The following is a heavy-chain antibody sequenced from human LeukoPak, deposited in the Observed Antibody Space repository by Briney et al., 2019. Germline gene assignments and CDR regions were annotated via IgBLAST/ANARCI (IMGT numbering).Heavy chain of an antibody. Sequence: ASVKVSCKASGYTFTSYYMHWVRQAPGQGLEWMGIINPSGGSTSYAQKFQGRVTMTRDTSTSTVYMKLSSLRSEDTAVYYCAREPMGIAVAGSGYFDYWGQGTLVTVSS. J-gene: IGHJ4*02. CDR1: GYTFTSYY. D-gene: IGHD6-19*01. V-gene: IGHV1-46*01. CDR3: AREPMGIAVAGSGYFDY. CDR2: INPSGGST.